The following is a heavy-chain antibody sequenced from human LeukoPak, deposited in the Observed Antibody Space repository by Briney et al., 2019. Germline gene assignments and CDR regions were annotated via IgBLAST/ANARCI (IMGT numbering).Heavy chain of an antibody. CDR2: IYYSGST. CDR3: ARRGRYYYSMDV. J-gene: IGHJ6*02. Sequence: SETLSLTCTVSGGSISSYYWSWIRQPPGKGLEWIGYIYYSGSTYYNPSLKSRVTISVDTSKNQFSLKLSSVTAVDTAVYYCARRGRYYYSMDVWGQGTTVTVSS. CDR1: GGSISSYY. V-gene: IGHV4-59*08.